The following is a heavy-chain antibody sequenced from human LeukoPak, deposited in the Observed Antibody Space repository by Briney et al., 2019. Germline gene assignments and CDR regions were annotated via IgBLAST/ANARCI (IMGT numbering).Heavy chain of an antibody. Sequence: ASVKVSCKASGYTFTGYYMHWVRQAPGQGLEWMGWINPNSGGTNYAQKFQGRVTMTRDTSISTAYMELSRLRSDDTAVYYCARVRSHGLYGDIDYWGQGTLVTASS. CDR1: GYTFTGYY. CDR2: INPNSGGT. CDR3: ARVRSHGLYGDIDY. V-gene: IGHV1-2*02. D-gene: IGHD4-17*01. J-gene: IGHJ4*02.